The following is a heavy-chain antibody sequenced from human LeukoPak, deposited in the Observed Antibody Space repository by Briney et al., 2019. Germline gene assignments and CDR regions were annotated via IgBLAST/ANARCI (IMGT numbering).Heavy chain of an antibody. CDR3: ATYLGYCTSSNCPYDYMDV. D-gene: IGHD2-2*03. CDR1: GFTFSTYG. J-gene: IGHJ6*03. CDR2: VWYDESLK. Sequence: GGSLSLFYAASGFTFSTYGMHWVRHAPGKGLEWVAVVWYDESLKYYADSVKGRFSISRDNSKNTLFLQLNSLRAEDTAVYYCATYLGYCTSSNCPYDYMDVWGTGNPVTVSS. V-gene: IGHV3-33*01.